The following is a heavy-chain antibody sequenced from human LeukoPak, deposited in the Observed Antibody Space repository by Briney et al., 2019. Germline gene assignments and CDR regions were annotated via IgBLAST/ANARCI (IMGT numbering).Heavy chain of an antibody. V-gene: IGHV4-34*01. Sequence: NASETLSLTCAVYGGSFSGYYWSWIRQPPGKGLEWIGEINHSGSTNYNPSLKSRVTISVDTSKNQFSLKLSSVTAADTAVYYCARGWKVGATAGFDYWGQGTLVTVSS. CDR3: ARGWKVGATAGFDY. CDR2: INHSGST. J-gene: IGHJ4*02. CDR1: GGSFSGYY. D-gene: IGHD1-26*01.